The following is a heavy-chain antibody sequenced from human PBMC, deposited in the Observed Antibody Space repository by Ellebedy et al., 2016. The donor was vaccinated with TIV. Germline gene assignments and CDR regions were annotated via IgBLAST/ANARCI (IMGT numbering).Heavy chain of an antibody. CDR1: GFTFSSFA. D-gene: IGHD3-22*01. J-gene: IGHJ4*02. V-gene: IGHV3-23*01. CDR2: ISHTGSRT. Sequence: GESLKISCAASGFTFSSFAMSWVRPAPGKGLEWVSTISHTGSRTYYADSVEGRFTISSDNSKKTLYLQMNSLRAEDTAIYYWPKGRGGGSDSSAPRYYFDYWGLGTLVTVSS. CDR3: PKGRGGGSDSSAPRYYFDY.